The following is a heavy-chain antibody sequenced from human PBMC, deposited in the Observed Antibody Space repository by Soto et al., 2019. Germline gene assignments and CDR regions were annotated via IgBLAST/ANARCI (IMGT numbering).Heavy chain of an antibody. CDR1: GYTFTGYF. Sequence: GASVKVSGKASGYTFTGYFMHWVRQAPGQGLEWMGWINPNSGDTNYAQKFQGRVTMTRDMSISTAYMELRRLTSDDTAVYYCARVRTYYDSSGSLDYWGQGTPVTVSS. CDR2: INPNSGDT. D-gene: IGHD3-22*01. J-gene: IGHJ4*02. V-gene: IGHV1-2*02. CDR3: ARVRTYYDSSGSLDY.